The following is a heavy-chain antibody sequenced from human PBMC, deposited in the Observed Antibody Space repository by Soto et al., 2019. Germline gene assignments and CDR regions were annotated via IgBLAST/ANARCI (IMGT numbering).Heavy chain of an antibody. CDR1: GYTFTSYD. J-gene: IGHJ4*02. V-gene: IGHV1-8*01. Sequence: QVLLVQSGAEVKQPGASVKVSCRTSGYTFTSYDISWVRQATGQGLGWMGWMNPDSANTGYAQKFQGRVTMTRDTSINTAYMELNSLTSEDTAIYYCARAIRDQLLSDYWGQGSLVIVSS. CDR3: ARAIRDQLLSDY. CDR2: MNPDSANT. D-gene: IGHD1-26*01.